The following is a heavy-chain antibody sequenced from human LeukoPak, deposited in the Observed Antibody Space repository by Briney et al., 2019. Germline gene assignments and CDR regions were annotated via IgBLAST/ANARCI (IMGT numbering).Heavy chain of an antibody. CDR1: GGSFSGYY. J-gene: IGHJ4*02. D-gene: IGHD4-17*01. Sequence: SETLFLTCAVYGGSFSGYYWSWIRQPPGKGLEWIGEINHSGSTNYNPSLKSRVTISVDTSKNQFSLKLSSVTAVDTAMYYCARHISGDHLYVDQWGQGTLVTVSS. CDR3: ARHISGDHLYVDQ. CDR2: INHSGST. V-gene: IGHV4-34*01.